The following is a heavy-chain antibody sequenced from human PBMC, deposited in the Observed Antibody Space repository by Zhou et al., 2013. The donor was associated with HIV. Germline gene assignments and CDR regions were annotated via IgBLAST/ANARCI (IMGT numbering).Heavy chain of an antibody. J-gene: IGHJ5*02. D-gene: IGHD3-3*01. CDR1: GYTFTNYA. V-gene: IGHV1-3*01. CDR3: ARVDLSWSSHYTRNWFDP. Sequence: QVQLVQSGAEVKKPGASVKVSCRASGYTFTNYALHWVRQAPGQRLEWMGWINGGNGNTKYSQKFQGRVTMTTDASTTTVYMELRSLRSDDTAVYYCARVDLSWSSHYTRNWFDPWGQGTLVTVSS. CDR2: INGGNGNT.